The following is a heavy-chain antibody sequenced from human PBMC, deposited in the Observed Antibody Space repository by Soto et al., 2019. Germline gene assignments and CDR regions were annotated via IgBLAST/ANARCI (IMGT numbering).Heavy chain of an antibody. Sequence: QVQLVESGGGVVQPGRSLRLSCAASGFTFSSYGMHWVRQAPGKGLEWVAVISYDGSSKYYADSVKGRFTISRDNSKNPMYLQMNGVRAEVTYVYCCAKERGEPYWYFDLWGRGTLVTVSS. CDR3: AKERGEPYWYFDL. V-gene: IGHV3-30*18. CDR2: ISYDGSSK. CDR1: GFTFSSYG. J-gene: IGHJ2*01.